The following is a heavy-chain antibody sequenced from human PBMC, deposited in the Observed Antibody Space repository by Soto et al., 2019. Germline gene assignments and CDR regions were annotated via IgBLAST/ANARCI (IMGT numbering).Heavy chain of an antibody. D-gene: IGHD2-2*01. Sequence: SETLSLTCTVSGGSISSGGYYWSWIRQHPGKGREWIGYIYYSGSTYYNPSLKSRVTISVDTSKNQFSLKLSSVTAADTAVYYCARLVIVVVPAAISRGFDYWGQGTLVTVSS. CDR2: IYYSGST. J-gene: IGHJ4*02. CDR1: GGSISSGGYY. V-gene: IGHV4-31*03. CDR3: ARLVIVVVPAAISRGFDY.